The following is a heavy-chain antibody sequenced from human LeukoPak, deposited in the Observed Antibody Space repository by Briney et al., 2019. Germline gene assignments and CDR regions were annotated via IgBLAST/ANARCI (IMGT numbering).Heavy chain of an antibody. J-gene: IGHJ5*02. CDR1: GFTFSSYG. D-gene: IGHD2-15*01. Sequence: GGSLRLSCAASGFTFSSYGMHWVRQAPGKGLEWVAFIRYDGSNKYYADSVKGRFTISRANSKNTLYLQMNSLRAEATAVYYCAKGVVVASWFDPWGQGTLVTVSS. V-gene: IGHV3-30*02. CDR2: IRYDGSNK. CDR3: AKGVVVASWFDP.